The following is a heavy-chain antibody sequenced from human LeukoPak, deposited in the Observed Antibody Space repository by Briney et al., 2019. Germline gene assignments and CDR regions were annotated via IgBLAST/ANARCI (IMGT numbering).Heavy chain of an antibody. D-gene: IGHD1-1*01. Sequence: ASVKVSCKASGYTFTGYYMHWVRQAPGQGLEWMGWINPDSGGTNYGKKFRGWVTMTRDTSISTAYMELSRLSSGDTAVYYCARTGVSGDFDYWGQGTLVTVSS. CDR1: GYTFTGYY. J-gene: IGHJ4*02. CDR3: ARTGVSGDFDY. V-gene: IGHV1-2*04. CDR2: INPDSGGT.